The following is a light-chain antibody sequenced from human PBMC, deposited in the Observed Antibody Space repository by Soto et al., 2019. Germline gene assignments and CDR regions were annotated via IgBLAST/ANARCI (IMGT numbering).Light chain of an antibody. J-gene: IGKJ1*01. CDR2: AAS. V-gene: IGKV1-39*01. CDR1: QSISSY. CDR3: QQSYSTPRT. Sequence: DIQLTQSPSSLSASASDRVTITCRASQSISSYLNWYQQKPGKAPKLLIYAASSWQSGIPSRFSGSGSGTDFTLTISSLQPEDFATYYCQQSYSTPRTFGQGTKVDIK.